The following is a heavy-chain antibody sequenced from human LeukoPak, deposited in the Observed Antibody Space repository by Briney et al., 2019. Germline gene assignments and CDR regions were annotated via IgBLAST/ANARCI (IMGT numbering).Heavy chain of an antibody. D-gene: IGHD6-19*01. CDR1: GGSISSYY. CDR2: IYYSGST. Sequence: PSETLSLTCTVSGGSISSYYWSWIRQPPGKGLEWIGYIYYSGSTNYNPSLKSRVTISVDTSKNQFSLKLSSVTAADTAAYYCARQGSIGWYNPLPSDWGQGTLVTVSS. J-gene: IGHJ4*02. V-gene: IGHV4-59*08. CDR3: ARQGSIGWYNPLPSD.